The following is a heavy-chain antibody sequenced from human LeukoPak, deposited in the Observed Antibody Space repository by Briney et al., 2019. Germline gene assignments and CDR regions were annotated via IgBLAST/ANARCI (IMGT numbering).Heavy chain of an antibody. Sequence: GGSLRLSCAASGFTVSSNYMSWVRQAPGKGLEWVSVIYSGGSTYYADSVKGRFTISRHNSKNTLYLQMNGLRAEDTAVYYCARAPGELQGYYYGMDVWGQGTTVTVSS. CDR3: ARAPGELQGYYYGMDV. V-gene: IGHV3-53*04. CDR1: GFTVSSNY. J-gene: IGHJ6*02. CDR2: IYSGGST. D-gene: IGHD3-10*01.